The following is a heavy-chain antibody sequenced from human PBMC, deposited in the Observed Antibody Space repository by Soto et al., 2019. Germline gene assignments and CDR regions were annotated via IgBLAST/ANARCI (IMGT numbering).Heavy chain of an antibody. J-gene: IGHJ5*02. V-gene: IGHV4-34*01. CDR1: GGSFSGYY. CDR3: ARGGRNYYDSGSYTPDYSNWVDL. Sequence: SETLSLTCAVYGGSFSGYYWNWIRQPPGKGLEWIGEINDSGSPNYNPSLKSRVTMSVDTSKNQFSLKLSSVTAADTAVYYCARGGRNYYDSGSYTPDYSNWVDLWGQGTLVTVSS. D-gene: IGHD3-10*01. CDR2: INDSGSP.